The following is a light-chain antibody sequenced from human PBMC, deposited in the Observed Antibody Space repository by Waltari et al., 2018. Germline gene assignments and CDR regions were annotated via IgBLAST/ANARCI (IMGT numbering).Light chain of an antibody. CDR3: QQYGSLSWT. CDR2: GAS. CDR1: QSVSSSY. V-gene: IGKV3-20*01. Sequence: PGERATLSCRASQSVSSSYLAWYQQKPGQTPRLLIYGASSRATGIPDRFSGSGSGTDFTLTISRLEPEDFAVYYCQQYGSLSWTFGQGTKVEIK. J-gene: IGKJ1*01.